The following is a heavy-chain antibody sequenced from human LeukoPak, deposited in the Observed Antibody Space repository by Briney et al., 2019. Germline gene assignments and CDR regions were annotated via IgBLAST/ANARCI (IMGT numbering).Heavy chain of an antibody. D-gene: IGHD5-12*01. CDR1: GYTFTGYY. Sequence: ASVKVSCKASGYTFTGYYMHWVRQAPGQGLEWMGWINPNSGGTNYAQKFQGRVTMTRDTSISTAYMELSRLGSDDTAVYYCARDPKVDIVATTNWFDPWGQGTLVTVSS. CDR2: INPNSGGT. CDR3: ARDPKVDIVATTNWFDP. V-gene: IGHV1-2*02. J-gene: IGHJ5*02.